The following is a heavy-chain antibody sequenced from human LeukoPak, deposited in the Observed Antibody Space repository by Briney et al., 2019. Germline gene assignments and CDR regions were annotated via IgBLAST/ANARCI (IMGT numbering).Heavy chain of an antibody. D-gene: IGHD2-2*01. CDR3: ARDPAAAVGSDAFDI. CDR2: ISDGGST. V-gene: IGHV4-59*12. CDR1: GVSINSFF. Sequence: PSETLSLTCAVSGVSINSFFWSWIRQPPGKGLEWIGFISDGGSTNYSPSLKSRVTISVDTSKNQFSLKLSSVTAADTAVYYCARDPAAAVGSDAFDIWGQGTMVTVSS. J-gene: IGHJ3*02.